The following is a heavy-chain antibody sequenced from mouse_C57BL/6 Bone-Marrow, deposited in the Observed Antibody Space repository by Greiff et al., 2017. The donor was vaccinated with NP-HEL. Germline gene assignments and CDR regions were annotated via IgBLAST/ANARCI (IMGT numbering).Heavy chain of an antibody. CDR3: AREGITTVVAPLDY. D-gene: IGHD1-1*01. Sequence: QVQLQQPGAELVKPGASVKLSCKASGYTFTSYWMQWVKQRPGQGLEWIGEIDPSDSYTNYNQKFKGKATLTVDTSSSTAYMQLSSLTSEDSAVYYCAREGITTVVAPLDYWGQGTTLTVSS. J-gene: IGHJ2*01. V-gene: IGHV1-50*01. CDR1: GYTFTSYW. CDR2: IDPSDSYT.